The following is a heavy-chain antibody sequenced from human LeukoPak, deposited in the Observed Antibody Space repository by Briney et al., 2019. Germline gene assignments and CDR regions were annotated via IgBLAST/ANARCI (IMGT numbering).Heavy chain of an antibody. Sequence: ASVKVSCKASGYTFTDYYIHWVRQAPGQGLEWMGWINPNSGGTDYTQKFQGRVTMTRDTSISTAYMELSRLRSDDTALYYCARGQCNNNWPGYDAFDIWGQGTMVTVSS. CDR2: INPNSGGT. J-gene: IGHJ3*02. CDR1: GYTFTDYY. D-gene: IGHD1-1*01. CDR3: ARGQCNNNWPGYDAFDI. V-gene: IGHV1-2*02.